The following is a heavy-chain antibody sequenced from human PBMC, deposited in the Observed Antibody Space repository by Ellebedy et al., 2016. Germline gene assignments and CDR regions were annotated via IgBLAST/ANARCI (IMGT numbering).Heavy chain of an antibody. CDR2: IYPEDSNS. D-gene: IGHD1-1*01. CDR3: ARLSSTASDYYYYMDV. J-gene: IGHJ6*03. Sequence: GESLKISXRASGYQFSDHVIAWVRQTPRKGLEYVGIIYPEDSNSFYGPSFEGHVIISVDLSVNSAFLTWSALRASDTAIYYCARLSSTASDYYYYMDVWGSGTSVTVSS. V-gene: IGHV5-51*01. CDR1: GYQFSDHV.